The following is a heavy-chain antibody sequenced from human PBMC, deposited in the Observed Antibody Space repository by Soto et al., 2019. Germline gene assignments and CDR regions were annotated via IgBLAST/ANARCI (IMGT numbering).Heavy chain of an antibody. CDR1: GFTVSSNY. D-gene: IGHD6-13*01. Sequence: PGGSLRLSCAASGFTVSSNYMSWVRRAPGKGLEWVSVIYSGGSTYYADSVKGRFTISRDNSKNTLYLQMNSLRAEDTAVYYCASYSSSCNAFDIWGQGTMVTVSS. V-gene: IGHV3-53*01. CDR3: ASYSSSCNAFDI. CDR2: IYSGGST. J-gene: IGHJ3*02.